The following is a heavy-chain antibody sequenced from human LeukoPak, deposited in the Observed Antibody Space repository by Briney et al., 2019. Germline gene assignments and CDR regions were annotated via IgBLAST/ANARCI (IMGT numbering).Heavy chain of an antibody. J-gene: IGHJ4*02. V-gene: IGHV3-15*01. Sequence: GGSLRLSCAVSGFTFSEAWMNWVRQAPGKGLEWVARIKSKIDGGAIDYAASVKGRFTISRDDSKNTLYLQKNSLTTEDTAVYYCGLGSGRSDFDYWGQGTLVTVSS. CDR3: GLGSGRSDFDY. D-gene: IGHD3-10*01. CDR2: IKSKIDGGAI. CDR1: GFTFSEAW.